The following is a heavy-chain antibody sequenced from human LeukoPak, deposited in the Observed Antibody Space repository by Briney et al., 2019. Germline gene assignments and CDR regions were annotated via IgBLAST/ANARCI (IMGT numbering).Heavy chain of an antibody. CDR2: IYTSGST. Sequence: SETLSLTCTVSGGSISSYYLSWIRQPAGKGLEWIGRIYTSGSTNYNPSLKSRVTMSVDTSKNQFSLKLSSVTAADTAVYYCARANLYGDYQTFDYWGQGTLVTVSS. CDR3: ARANLYGDYQTFDY. V-gene: IGHV4-4*07. D-gene: IGHD4-17*01. CDR1: GGSISSYY. J-gene: IGHJ4*02.